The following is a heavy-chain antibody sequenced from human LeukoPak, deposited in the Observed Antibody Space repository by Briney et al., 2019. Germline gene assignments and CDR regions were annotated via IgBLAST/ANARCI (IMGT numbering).Heavy chain of an antibody. CDR2: INHSGST. Sequence: SETLSLTCAVYGGSFSGYYWSWIRQPPGKGLEWIGEINHSGSTNYNPSLKSRVTISVDTSKNQFSLKLSSVTAADTAVYYCARGLDDYVWGSYRKFDYWGQGTLVTVPS. D-gene: IGHD3-16*02. CDR1: GGSFSGYY. V-gene: IGHV4-34*01. J-gene: IGHJ4*02. CDR3: ARGLDDYVWGSYRKFDY.